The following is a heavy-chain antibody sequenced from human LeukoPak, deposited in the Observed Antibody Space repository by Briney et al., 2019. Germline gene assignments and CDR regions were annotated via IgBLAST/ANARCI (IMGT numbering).Heavy chain of an antibody. CDR3: AKDPISSGWYFYFDY. V-gene: IGHV3-23*01. CDR1: GFPFSSYS. Sequence: GGSLRLSCAASGFPFSSYSMNWVRQAPGKGLEWVSAISGSGGSTYYADSVKGRFTISRDNSKNTLYLQMNSLRAEDTAVYYCAKDPISSGWYFYFDYWGQGTLVTVSS. J-gene: IGHJ4*02. D-gene: IGHD6-19*01. CDR2: ISGSGGST.